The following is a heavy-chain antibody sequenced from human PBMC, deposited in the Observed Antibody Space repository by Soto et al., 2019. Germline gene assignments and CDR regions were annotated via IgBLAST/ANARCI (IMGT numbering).Heavy chain of an antibody. CDR1: GGSISSSSYY. J-gene: IGHJ4*02. CDR2: IYYSGST. CDR3: ARGYCSGGSCYRY. D-gene: IGHD2-15*01. Sequence: QLQLQESGPGLVKPSETLSLTCTVSGGSISSSSYYWGWIRPPPGKGLEWIGSIYYSGSTYYNPSLKSRVNISVATSKTQFSLRLSSVTAADTAVYYCARGYCSGGSCYRYWGQGTLVAVAS. V-gene: IGHV4-39*01.